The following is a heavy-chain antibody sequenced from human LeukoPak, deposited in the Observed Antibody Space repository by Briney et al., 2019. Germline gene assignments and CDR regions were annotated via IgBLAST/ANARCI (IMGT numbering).Heavy chain of an antibody. V-gene: IGHV3-23*01. D-gene: IGHD3-3*01. CDR1: GFPFSNYA. Sequence: EGSLRLSCAVSGFPFSNYAMSWVRQAPGKGLEWVSAISGSGGSTYYADSVKGRFTISRDNSKNTLYLQMNSLRAEDTAVYYCATIFGVVIGGIRFDPWGQGTLVTVSS. CDR3: ATIFGVVIGGIRFDP. CDR2: ISGSGGST. J-gene: IGHJ5*02.